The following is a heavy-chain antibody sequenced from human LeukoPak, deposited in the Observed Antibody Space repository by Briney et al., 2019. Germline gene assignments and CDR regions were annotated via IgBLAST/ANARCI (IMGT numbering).Heavy chain of an antibody. CDR2: IIPIFGTA. CDR1: GYTFTSYD. V-gene: IGHV1-69*13. D-gene: IGHD3-3*01. J-gene: IGHJ6*02. CDR3: ARDTSLDDSGVLDYYYYGMDV. Sequence: GASVKVSCKASGYTFTSYDFNWLRQATGQGLEWMGGIIPIFGTANYAQKFQGRVTITADESTSTAYMELSSLRSEDTAVYYCARDTSLDDSGVLDYYYYGMDVWGQGTTVTVSS.